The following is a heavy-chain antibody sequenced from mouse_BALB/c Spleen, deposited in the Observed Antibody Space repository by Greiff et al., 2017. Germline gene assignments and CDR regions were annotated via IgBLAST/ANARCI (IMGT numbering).Heavy chain of an antibody. Sequence: VQLQQSGAELVRPGASVKLSCTASGFTIKDYYMHWVKQRPEQGLEWIGWIDPENGDTEYAPKFQGKATMTADTSSNPAYLQLSSLTSEDTAVYDCNAFITTVGHFDYWGQGTTLTVSA. D-gene: IGHD1-1*01. J-gene: IGHJ2*01. CDR2: IDPENGDT. CDR1: GFTIKDYY. CDR3: NAFITTVGHFDY. V-gene: IGHV14-4*02.